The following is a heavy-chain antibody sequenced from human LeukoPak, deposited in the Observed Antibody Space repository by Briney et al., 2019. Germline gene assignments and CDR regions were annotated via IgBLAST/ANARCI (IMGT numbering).Heavy chain of an antibody. J-gene: IGHJ4*02. V-gene: IGHV4-39*07. D-gene: IGHD3-16*01. CDR1: GGSISSSSYY. Sequence: SETLSLTCTVSGGSISSSSYYWSWIRQPPGKGLEWIGEINHSGSTNYNPSLKSRVTISVDTSKNQFSLKLSSVTAADTAVYYCARDRGGHFDYWGQGTLVTVSS. CDR3: ARDRGGHFDY. CDR2: INHSGST.